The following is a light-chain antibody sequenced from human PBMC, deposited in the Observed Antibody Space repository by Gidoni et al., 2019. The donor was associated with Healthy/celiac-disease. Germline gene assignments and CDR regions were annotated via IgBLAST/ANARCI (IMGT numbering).Light chain of an antibody. J-gene: IGKJ4*01. Sequence: DIQMTQSPSSLSASVGDRVTITCRASQSIRSYLSWYQQKPGKAPKLLIYGASNLQSGVPSRLSGSGFGTDFTLTISSLQPEDFATYYCQQSYSSPITFGGGTKVEIK. CDR2: GAS. CDR3: QQSYSSPIT. V-gene: IGKV1-39*01. CDR1: QSIRSY.